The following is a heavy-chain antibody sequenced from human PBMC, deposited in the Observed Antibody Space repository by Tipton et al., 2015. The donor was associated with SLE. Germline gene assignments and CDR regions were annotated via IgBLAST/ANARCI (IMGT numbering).Heavy chain of an antibody. D-gene: IGHD4/OR15-4a*01. CDR3: VKDWPRYINFDYHFDL. Sequence: SLRLSCAASGFTFRFYDMNWVRQAPGKGLEWVSVSYSDGPTNYAASVKGRFTVSRDDSKNTLYLQMSSLRGGDTAVYYCVKDWPRYINFDYHFDLWGRDTLVTVSS. CDR2: SYSDGPT. CDR1: GFTFRFYD. J-gene: IGHJ2*01. V-gene: IGHV3-23*03.